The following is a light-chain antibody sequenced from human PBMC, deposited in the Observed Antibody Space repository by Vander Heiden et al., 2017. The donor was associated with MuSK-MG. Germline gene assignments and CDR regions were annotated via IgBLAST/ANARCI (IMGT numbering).Light chain of an antibody. CDR3: QQDGSSPRT. J-gene: IGKJ1*01. V-gene: IGKV3-20*01. Sequence: EIVLTPSPGTLSFSPGERATLSCRASQSVSSSYLAWYQQKPGQAPRLLIYGASSRATGIPDRFSGSASGTEFTLTISRLEPEDFAVYYCQQDGSSPRTFGQGTKVEIK. CDR2: GAS. CDR1: QSVSSSY.